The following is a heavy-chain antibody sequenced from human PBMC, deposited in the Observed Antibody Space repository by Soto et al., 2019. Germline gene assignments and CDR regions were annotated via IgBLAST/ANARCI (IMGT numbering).Heavy chain of an antibody. CDR1: GFIFDNYA. CDR2: ISWNSDTI. CDR3: AKVGGLGSYYGWGMDV. Sequence: EVPLVESGGGLVQPGRSLRLSCVVSGFIFDNYAMHWVRQAPGKGLEWVSGISWNSDTIGYADSVKGRFTISRDNAKNSLFLQMNSLRAEDTALYYCAKVGGLGSYYGWGMDVWGQGTTVTVSS. V-gene: IGHV3-9*01. D-gene: IGHD3-10*01. J-gene: IGHJ6*02.